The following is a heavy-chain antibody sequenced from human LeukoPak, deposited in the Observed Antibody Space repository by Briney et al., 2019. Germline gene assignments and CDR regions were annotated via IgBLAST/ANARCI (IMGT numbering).Heavy chain of an antibody. CDR1: GFTFSSYW. Sequence: GGSLRLSCAASGFTFSSYWMSWVRQAPGKGLEWVANIKQDGSEKYYVDSVKGRFTISRDNAKNSLYLQMNSLRAEDTAVYYCAKASVFMVRGDAFDIWGQGTMVTVSS. D-gene: IGHD3-10*01. CDR3: AKASVFMVRGDAFDI. CDR2: IKQDGSEK. V-gene: IGHV3-7*01. J-gene: IGHJ3*02.